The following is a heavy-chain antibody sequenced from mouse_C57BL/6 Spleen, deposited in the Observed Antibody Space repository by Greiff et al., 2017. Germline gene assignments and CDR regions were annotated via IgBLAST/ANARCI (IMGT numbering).Heavy chain of an antibody. J-gene: IGHJ3*01. V-gene: IGHV1-50*01. CDR1: GSTFTSYW. Sequence: VQLQQPGAELVKPGASVKLSCKASGSTFTSYWMQWVKQRPGQGLEWIGEIDPSDSYTNYNQKFKGKATLTVDTSSSTAYMQLSSLTSEDSAVYYCARWDGYYEAWFAYWGQGTLVTVSA. CDR2: IDPSDSYT. D-gene: IGHD2-3*01. CDR3: ARWDGYYEAWFAY.